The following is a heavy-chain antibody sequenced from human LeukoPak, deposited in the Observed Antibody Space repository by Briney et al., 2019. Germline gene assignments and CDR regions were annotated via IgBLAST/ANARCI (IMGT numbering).Heavy chain of an antibody. CDR3: ARVSCRGGSCYGFFDP. J-gene: IGHJ5*02. D-gene: IGHD2-15*01. V-gene: IGHV1-18*04. Sequence: GASVKVSCKASGYTFTSYGISWVRQAPGQGLEWMGWISAYNGNTNYAQKLQGRVTMTTDTSTSTAYMELRSLRSDDTAVYYCARVSCRGGSCYGFFDPWGQGTLVTVSS. CDR1: GYTFTSYG. CDR2: ISAYNGNT.